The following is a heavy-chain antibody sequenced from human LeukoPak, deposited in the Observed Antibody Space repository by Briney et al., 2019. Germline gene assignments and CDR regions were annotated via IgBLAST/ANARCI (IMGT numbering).Heavy chain of an antibody. CDR3: AKISGDDSSDY. Sequence: GGSLRLSCAASGFSFSTYAMSWVRQAPGRGLEWVSAISGSGGNTYYADSVKGRFTISRDNSKNTLYLQMNSLRAEDTAVFYCAKISGDDSSDYWGQGTLVTVSS. CDR2: ISGSGGNT. J-gene: IGHJ4*02. CDR1: GFSFSTYA. V-gene: IGHV3-23*01. D-gene: IGHD3-22*01.